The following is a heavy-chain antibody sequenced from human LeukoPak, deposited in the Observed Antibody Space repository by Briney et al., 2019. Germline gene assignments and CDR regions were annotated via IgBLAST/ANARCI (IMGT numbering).Heavy chain of an antibody. J-gene: IGHJ6*03. CDR3: ARVRYCSSTSCYTYYYYMDV. CDR1: GGSISSGDYY. CDR2: IYYSGST. Sequence: SETLSLTCTVSGGSISSGDYYWSRIRQPPGKGLEWIGYIYYSGSTYYNPSLKSRVTISVDTSKNQFSLKLSSVTAADTAVYYCARVRYCSSTSCYTYYYYMDVWGKGTTVTVSS. D-gene: IGHD2-2*02. V-gene: IGHV4-30-4*08.